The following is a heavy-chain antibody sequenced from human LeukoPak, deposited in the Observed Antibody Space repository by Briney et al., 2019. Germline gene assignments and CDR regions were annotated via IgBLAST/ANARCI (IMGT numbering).Heavy chain of an antibody. V-gene: IGHV3-64*01. CDR3: ARAYGSGWAPGGY. CDR2: ITSSGDST. CDR1: GFTFSSYV. J-gene: IGHJ4*02. D-gene: IGHD6-19*01. Sequence: GGSLRLSCAASGFTFSSYVMHWVRQAPGKGLEYVSLITSSGDSTFYANSVKGRFTISRDNSKNTLYLHMDSLRVEDMAVYYCARAYGSGWAPGGYWGQGTLVTVSS.